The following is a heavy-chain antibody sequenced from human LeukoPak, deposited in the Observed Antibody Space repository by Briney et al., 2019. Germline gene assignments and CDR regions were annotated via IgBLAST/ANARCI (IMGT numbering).Heavy chain of an antibody. CDR1: GYTFTSYD. J-gene: IGHJ4*02. V-gene: IGHV1-8*01. D-gene: IGHD1-26*01. CDR2: VNPNSGNT. CDR3: VRGLNGGSYYDVDY. Sequence: GASVKVSCKASGYTFTSYDINWVRQATGQGLEWMGWVNPNSGNTGYAQKFQGRVTMTRDTSISTAYMEVSSLKSEDTAVYYCVRGLNGGSYYDVDYWGQGTLVTVSS.